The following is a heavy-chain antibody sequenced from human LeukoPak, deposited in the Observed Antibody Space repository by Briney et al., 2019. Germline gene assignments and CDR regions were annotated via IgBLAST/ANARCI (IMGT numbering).Heavy chain of an antibody. J-gene: IGHJ4*02. CDR1: GFTFSSYW. Sequence: GGSLRLSCAASGFTFSSYWMSWVRQAPGKGLEWVANIKKEGGEKYSVDSVKGRFTISRDNAKNSLYLKINSMRADDTAVYYCARHGYGDYVPLPWGQGTLVTVSS. D-gene: IGHD4-17*01. CDR3: ARHGYGDYVPLP. CDR2: IKKEGGEK. V-gene: IGHV3-7*04.